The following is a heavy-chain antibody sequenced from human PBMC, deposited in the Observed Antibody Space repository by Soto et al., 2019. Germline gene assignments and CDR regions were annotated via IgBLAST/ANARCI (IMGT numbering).Heavy chain of an antibody. D-gene: IGHD5-12*01. CDR1: GDSFTSYW. CDR2: IYPGDSDT. Sequence: ESLTSSRKGSGDSFTSYWIGLVRQMPGKGLEWMGIIYPGDSDTRYSPSFQGQVTISADKSISTAYLQWSSLKASDTAMYYCARHINPYDPFDYWGQGTLVTVSS. CDR3: ARHINPYDPFDY. V-gene: IGHV5-51*01. J-gene: IGHJ4*02.